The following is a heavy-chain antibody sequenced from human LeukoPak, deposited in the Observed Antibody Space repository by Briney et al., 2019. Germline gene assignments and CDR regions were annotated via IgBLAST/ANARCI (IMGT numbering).Heavy chain of an antibody. D-gene: IGHD2-2*01. V-gene: IGHV4-31*03. CDR3: AREGGLGYCSSTSCHKRLDAFDI. CDR2: IYYSGST. CDR1: GGSISNSDYY. J-gene: IGHJ3*02. Sequence: SETLSLTCTVSGGSISNSDYYWSWIRQHPGKGLEWIGYIYYSGSTYYNPSLKSRVSISVDTSKNQFSLKLSSVTAADTAVYYCAREGGLGYCSSTSCHKRLDAFDIWGQGTMVTVSS.